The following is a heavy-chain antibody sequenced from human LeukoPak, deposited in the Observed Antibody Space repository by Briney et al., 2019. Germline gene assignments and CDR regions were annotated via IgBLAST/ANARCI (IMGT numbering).Heavy chain of an antibody. D-gene: IGHD6-13*01. Sequence: PSETLSLTCAVSGYPISSGYYWGWIRQPPGKGLEWIGSIYHSGSTYYNPSLKSRVTISVDTSKNQFSLKLSSVTAADTAVYYCARVGYSSSWYLQYYMDVWGKGTTVTVSS. CDR2: IYHSGST. V-gene: IGHV4-38-2*01. J-gene: IGHJ6*03. CDR3: ARVGYSSSWYLQYYMDV. CDR1: GYPISSGYY.